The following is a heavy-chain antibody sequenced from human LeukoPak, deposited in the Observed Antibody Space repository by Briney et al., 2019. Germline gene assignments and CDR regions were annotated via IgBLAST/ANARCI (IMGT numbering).Heavy chain of an antibody. CDR3: ARFLIDSSGWYLGFDY. J-gene: IGHJ4*02. CDR1: GYTVTSYG. D-gene: IGHD6-19*01. Sequence: ASVKVSCKASGYTVTSYGISWVRQAPGQGLEWMGIINPSGGSTSYAQKFQGRVTMTRDTSTSTVYMELSSLRSEDTAVYYCARFLIDSSGWYLGFDYWGQGTLVTVSS. V-gene: IGHV1-46*01. CDR2: INPSGGST.